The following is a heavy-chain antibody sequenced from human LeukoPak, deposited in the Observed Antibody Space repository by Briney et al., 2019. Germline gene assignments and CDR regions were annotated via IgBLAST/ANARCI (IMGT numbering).Heavy chain of an antibody. Sequence: ASVKVSCKASGYTFTSYGISWVRQAPGQGLEWMGWISAYNGNTNYAQKLQGRVTMTTDTSTSTAYMELRSLRSDDTAVYYCARVRDSSGYYIIDYWGQGTLVTVSS. CDR1: GYTFTSYG. CDR3: ARVRDSSGYYIIDY. D-gene: IGHD3-22*01. J-gene: IGHJ4*02. V-gene: IGHV1-18*01. CDR2: ISAYNGNT.